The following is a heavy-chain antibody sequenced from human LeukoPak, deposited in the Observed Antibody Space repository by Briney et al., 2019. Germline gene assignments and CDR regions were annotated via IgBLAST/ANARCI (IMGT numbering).Heavy chain of an antibody. V-gene: IGHV1-2*02. J-gene: IGHJ4*02. D-gene: IGHD6-13*01. CDR2: INPNSGGT. Sequence: ASVKVSCKASGYTFTGYYMHWVRQAPGQGLEWMGWINPNSGGTNYAQKFQGRVTMTRDTSISTAYMELSRLRSDDTAVHYCARSSSFIAAAADYWGQGTLVTVSS. CDR1: GYTFTGYY. CDR3: ARSSSFIAAAADY.